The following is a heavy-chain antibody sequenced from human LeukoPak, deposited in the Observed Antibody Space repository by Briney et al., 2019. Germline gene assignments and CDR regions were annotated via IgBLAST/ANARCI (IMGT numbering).Heavy chain of an antibody. J-gene: IGHJ5*02. CDR1: GFTFSRYW. Sequence: GGSLRLSCAASGFTFSRYWMTWVRQAPGKGLEWVANLNQDGREKYYMDSVTGRFTISRDNAKNSVFLQMNSLGADDTAVYYCARDLGTTGYDILDPWGQGTLVTVSS. V-gene: IGHV3-7*01. D-gene: IGHD5-12*01. CDR3: ARDLGTTGYDILDP. CDR2: LNQDGREK.